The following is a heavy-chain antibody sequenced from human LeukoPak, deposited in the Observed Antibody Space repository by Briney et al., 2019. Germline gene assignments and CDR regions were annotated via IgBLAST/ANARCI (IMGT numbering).Heavy chain of an antibody. D-gene: IGHD2-2*01. CDR2: IIPILGIA. CDR3: ARVPAAMGFHFDY. V-gene: IGHV1-69*04. CDR1: GGTFSSYA. Sequence: ASVKVSCKASGGTFSSYAISWVRQAPGQGLEWMGRIIPILGIANYAQKFQGRVTITADKSTSTAYMELSSLRSEDTAVYYCARVPAAMGFHFDYWGQGTLVTVSS. J-gene: IGHJ4*02.